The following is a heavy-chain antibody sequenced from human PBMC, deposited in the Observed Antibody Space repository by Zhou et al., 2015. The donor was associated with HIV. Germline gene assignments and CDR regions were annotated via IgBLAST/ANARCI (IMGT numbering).Heavy chain of an antibody. J-gene: IGHJ3*02. CDR2: IIPIFGTA. Sequence: QVQLVQSGAEVKKPGSSVKVSCKASGGTFSSYAISWVRQAPGQGLEWMGGIIPIFGTANYAQKFQGRVTITADESTSTAYMELSSLRSEDTAVYYCARTTMIVVGILDAFDIWGQGDNGHRLF. CDR3: ARTTMIVVGILDAFDI. D-gene: IGHD3-22*01. V-gene: IGHV1-69*01. CDR1: GGTFSSYA.